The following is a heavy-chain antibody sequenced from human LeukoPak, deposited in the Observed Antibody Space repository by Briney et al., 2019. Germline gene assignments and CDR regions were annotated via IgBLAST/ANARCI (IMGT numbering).Heavy chain of an antibody. CDR3: AKDRLVGGSDRHPLDY. J-gene: IGHJ4*02. CDR2: ISRSGDYI. D-gene: IGHD1-26*01. V-gene: IGHV3-21*01. CDR1: GFTFSSYA. Sequence: GGSLRLSCAASGFTFSSYAMTWVRQAPGKGLEWVSSISRSGDYIFYADSVRGRFTISRDNAKNSLYLQMTSLRAEDTAVYYCAKDRLVGGSDRHPLDYRGQGTLVTVSS.